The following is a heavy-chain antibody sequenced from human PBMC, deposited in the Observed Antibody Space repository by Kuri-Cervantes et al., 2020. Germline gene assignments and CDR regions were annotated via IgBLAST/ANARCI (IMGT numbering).Heavy chain of an antibody. D-gene: IGHD1-26*01. Sequence: SETLSLTCTVSGGSISSSSYYWGWIRQPPGKGLDWIGSIYYSGSTFYNPSLKSRVTISVDTSKNQFSLKLNSVTAAGTAVYYCARQEGGKVGAVDYWGQGTLVTVSS. CDR2: IYYSGST. J-gene: IGHJ4*02. CDR1: GGSISSSSYY. V-gene: IGHV4-39*01. CDR3: ARQEGGKVGAVDY.